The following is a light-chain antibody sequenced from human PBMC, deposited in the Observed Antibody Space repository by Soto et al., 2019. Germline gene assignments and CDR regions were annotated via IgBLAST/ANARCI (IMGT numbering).Light chain of an antibody. J-gene: IGKJ5*01. Sequence: EILVTQSQSTLSLSPGERATLSCRASQSVSSSYLAWYQQKPGQAPRLLIYGASSRATGIPDRFSGSGSGTDFTLTISRLEPEDFAVYYCQQYGSSPPITFGQGTRLEI. CDR1: QSVSSSY. V-gene: IGKV3-20*01. CDR2: GAS. CDR3: QQYGSSPPIT.